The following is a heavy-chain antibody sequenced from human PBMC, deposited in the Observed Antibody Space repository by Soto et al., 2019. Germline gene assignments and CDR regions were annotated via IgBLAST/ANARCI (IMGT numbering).Heavy chain of an antibody. D-gene: IGHD3-3*01. CDR3: ARVRDWFDP. Sequence: SETLSLTCAVYGGSFSGYYWNWIRQPPGKGLEWIGEIDHSGYTNYNPSLKSRVTISVDTSKNQFSLRLTSMTAADTAVYYCARVRDWFDPWGQGTLGTAPQ. CDR1: GGSFSGYY. CDR2: IDHSGYT. J-gene: IGHJ5*02. V-gene: IGHV4-34*01.